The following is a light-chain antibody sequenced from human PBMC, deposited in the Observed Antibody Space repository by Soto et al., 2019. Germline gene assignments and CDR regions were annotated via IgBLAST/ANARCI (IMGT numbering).Light chain of an antibody. CDR2: STD. CDR3: VLFMGSGISI. V-gene: IGLV8-61*01. J-gene: IGLJ2*01. CDR1: SGSVSTNYH. Sequence: QTVVTQEPSFSVSPGGTVTLTCGLSSGSVSTNYHPSWYQQTPGQAPRTLIYSTDTRSSEVPGRFSGSILGNKAALTITGAQAEDESDYYCVLFMGSGISIFGGGTKLTVL.